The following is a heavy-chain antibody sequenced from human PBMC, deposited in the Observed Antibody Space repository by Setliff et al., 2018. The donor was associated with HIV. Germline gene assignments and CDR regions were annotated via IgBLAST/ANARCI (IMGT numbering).Heavy chain of an antibody. D-gene: IGHD2-2*01. Sequence: SETLSLTCTVSGYSISSGYYWGWIRQPPGKGLEWIGSIYHSGITYYNPSLKSRITISVDTSKKQFSLKLNSVTAADTAVYYCARGPAEWQIVVVPAAHWYFDLWGRGTLVTVSS. J-gene: IGHJ2*01. CDR2: IYHSGIT. CDR3: ARGPAEWQIVVVPAAHWYFDL. CDR1: GYSISSGYY. V-gene: IGHV4-38-2*02.